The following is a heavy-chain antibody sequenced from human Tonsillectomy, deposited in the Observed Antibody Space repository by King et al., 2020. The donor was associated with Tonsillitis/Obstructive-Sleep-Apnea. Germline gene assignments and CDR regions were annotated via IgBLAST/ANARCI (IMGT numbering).Heavy chain of an antibody. V-gene: IGHV1-2*06. CDR3: ARDFEWLRRDYYYYYSMDV. D-gene: IGHD5-12*01. CDR2: INPNSGVT. Sequence: QLVQSGAEVKKPGASVKVSCKASGYTFTGYYIHWVRQAPGQGLEWMGRINPNSGVTNSAQRFQGRVTMTRDTSISTAYMELSGLRSDDTAVYYYARDFEWLRRDYYYYYSMDVWGKGTTVTVSS. J-gene: IGHJ6*03. CDR1: GYTFTGYY.